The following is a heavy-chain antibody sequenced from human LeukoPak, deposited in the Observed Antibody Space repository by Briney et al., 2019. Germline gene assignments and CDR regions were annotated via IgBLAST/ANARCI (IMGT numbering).Heavy chain of an antibody. CDR1: GFTFDDYA. Sequence: TGGSLRLSCAASGFTFDDYAMHWVRQAPGKGLEWVSGISWNSGSIVYADSVKGRFTISRDNAKNSLYLQMNGLRAADMALYYCAKDKGEEVTSGDAFDIWGQGTMVTVSS. V-gene: IGHV3-9*03. CDR2: ISWNSGSI. D-gene: IGHD4-17*01. J-gene: IGHJ3*02. CDR3: AKDKGEEVTSGDAFDI.